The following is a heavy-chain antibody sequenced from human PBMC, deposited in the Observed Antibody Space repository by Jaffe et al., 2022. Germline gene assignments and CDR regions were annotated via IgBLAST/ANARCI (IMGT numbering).Heavy chain of an antibody. J-gene: IGHJ4*02. CDR2: IYYSGST. D-gene: IGHD3-16*02. V-gene: IGHV4-61*01. CDR1: GGSVSSGSYY. CDR3: ARDARTYDYIWGSYRSTFDY. Sequence: QVQLQESGPGLVKPSETLSLTCTVSGGSVSSGSYYWSWIRQPPGKGLEWIGYIYYSGSTNYNPSLKSRVTISVDTSKNQFSLKLSSVTAADTAVYYCARDARTYDYIWGSYRSTFDYWGQGTLVTVSS.